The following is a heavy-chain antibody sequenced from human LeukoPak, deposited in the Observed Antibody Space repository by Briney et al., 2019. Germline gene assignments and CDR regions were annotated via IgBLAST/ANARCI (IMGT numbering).Heavy chain of an antibody. J-gene: IGHJ4*02. CDR1: GGSLSGYY. D-gene: IGHD1-14*01. CDR3: ARVGREPNGGFDY. V-gene: IGHV4-34*01. Sequence: SETLSLTCAVYGGSLSGYYWSWIRQPPGKGLEWIGEINHSGSTNYNPSLKSRVTISVDTSKNQFSLKLSSVTAADTAVYYCARVGREPNGGFDYWGQGTLVTVSS. CDR2: INHSGST.